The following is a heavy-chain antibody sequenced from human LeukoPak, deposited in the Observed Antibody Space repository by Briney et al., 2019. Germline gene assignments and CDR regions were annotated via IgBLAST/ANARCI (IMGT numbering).Heavy chain of an antibody. V-gene: IGHV4-34*01. J-gene: IGHJ5*02. CDR1: GGSFSSYY. D-gene: IGHD3-3*01. CDR3: ARRLPFTIFGGNWFDP. Sequence: SETLSLTCAVYGGSFSSYYWSWIRQPPGKGLEWIGEINHSGSTNYNPSLKSRVTISVDTSKNQFSLKLSSVTAADTAVYYCARRLPFTIFGGNWFDPWGQGTLVTVSS. CDR2: INHSGST.